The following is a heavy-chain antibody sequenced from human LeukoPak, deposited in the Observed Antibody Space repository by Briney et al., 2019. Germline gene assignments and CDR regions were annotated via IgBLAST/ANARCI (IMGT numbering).Heavy chain of an antibody. Sequence: SETLSLTCTVSGASISTNSYYWGWIRQPPGKGLEWIGRIYTSGSTNYNPSLKSRVTISVDTSKNHFSLKLNSVTAADTAVYYCAKPSNYYGSATDAFDFWGQGTMVTVSS. D-gene: IGHD3-10*01. CDR2: IYTSGST. CDR3: AKPSNYYGSATDAFDF. V-gene: IGHV4-39*07. CDR1: GASISTNSYY. J-gene: IGHJ3*01.